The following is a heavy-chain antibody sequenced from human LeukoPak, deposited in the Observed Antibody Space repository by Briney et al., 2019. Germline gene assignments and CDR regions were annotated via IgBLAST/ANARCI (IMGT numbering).Heavy chain of an antibody. Sequence: SETLSLTCGVSGASISRPYWWIWVRQPPGKGLEWIAEISYSGTTHYNPSLKSRVIISLDKSKNQVFLKLNSVTAADTAMYYCARDGGSDQYYFDNWGQGTLVTVSS. V-gene: IGHV4-4*02. CDR2: ISYSGTT. CDR1: GASISRPYW. D-gene: IGHD6-19*01. J-gene: IGHJ4*02. CDR3: ARDGGSDQYYFDN.